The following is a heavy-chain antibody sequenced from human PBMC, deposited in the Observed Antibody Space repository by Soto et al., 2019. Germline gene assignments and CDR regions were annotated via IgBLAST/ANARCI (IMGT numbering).Heavy chain of an antibody. J-gene: IGHJ6*02. CDR1: GGSIGSYY. D-gene: IGHD6-13*01. CDR3: ARTESSSWSFFYYGMDV. CDR2: VYYSDGT. Sequence: SETLSLTCTVTGGSIGSYYWSWIRQSPGRGLEWIGCVYYSDGTNYNPSLKSRATMSMDKSNNQFSLRLRSVTAADTAVYYCARTESSSWSFFYYGMDVWGQGTMVTVSS. V-gene: IGHV4-59*01.